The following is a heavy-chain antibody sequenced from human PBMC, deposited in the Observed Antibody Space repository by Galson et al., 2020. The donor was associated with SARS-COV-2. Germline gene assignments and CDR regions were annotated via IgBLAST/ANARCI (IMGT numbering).Heavy chain of an antibody. J-gene: IGHJ4*02. CDR2: IKSRTDGGRA. CDR1: GFTFTNAW. CDR3: TSMTTLGVGDSADY. D-gene: IGHD4-17*01. V-gene: IGHV3-15*05. Sequence: GESLKILCAASGFTFTNAWMSWVRQAPGKGLEWVGRIKSRTDGGRADHAAAVKGRFTVSRDDLTNTLFLQMNSLKTEDTAVYYCTSMTTLGVGDSADYWGQGTLVTVSS.